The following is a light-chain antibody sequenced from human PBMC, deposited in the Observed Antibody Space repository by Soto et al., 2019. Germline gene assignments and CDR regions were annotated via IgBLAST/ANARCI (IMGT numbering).Light chain of an antibody. J-gene: IGKJ4*01. CDR1: QSLSDW. Sequence: DLPLNQSPSTLSASVGDRVTITCRASQSLSDWLAWYQQITGTAPKLLIYRAFSLEDGGPSRFSGSGSGTESTLSISSLHPDDFATYYCQQYDTYPLTFGGGTKLEIK. CDR3: QQYDTYPLT. CDR2: RAF. V-gene: IGKV1-5*03.